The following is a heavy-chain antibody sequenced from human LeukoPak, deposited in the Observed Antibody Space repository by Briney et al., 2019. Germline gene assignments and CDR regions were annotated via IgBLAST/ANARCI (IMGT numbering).Heavy chain of an antibody. V-gene: IGHV3-30*02. CDR1: GFTFSSYY. CDR2: IRYDGSNK. Sequence: PGGSLRLSCAVSGFTFSSYYMHWVRQAPGKGLEWVTFIRYDGSNKYYADSVKGRFTISRDNSKNTLYLQMNSLRAEDTAVYYCAKGQRMGITGTFDYWGQGTLVTVSS. J-gene: IGHJ4*02. D-gene: IGHD1-7*01. CDR3: AKGQRMGITGTFDY.